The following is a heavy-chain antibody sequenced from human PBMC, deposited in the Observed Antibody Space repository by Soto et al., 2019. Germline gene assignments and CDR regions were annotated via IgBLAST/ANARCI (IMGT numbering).Heavy chain of an antibody. CDR3: ARRIAYDFWSGYIQTQARHKPFDY. CDR1: GGSFSGYY. J-gene: IGHJ4*02. D-gene: IGHD3-3*01. V-gene: IGHV4-34*01. Sequence: SETLSLTCAVYGGSFSGYYWSWIRQPPGKGLEWIGEINHSGSTNYNPSLKSRVTISVDTSKNQFSLKLSSVTAADTAVYYCARRIAYDFWSGYIQTQARHKPFDYWGQGTLVTVSS. CDR2: INHSGST.